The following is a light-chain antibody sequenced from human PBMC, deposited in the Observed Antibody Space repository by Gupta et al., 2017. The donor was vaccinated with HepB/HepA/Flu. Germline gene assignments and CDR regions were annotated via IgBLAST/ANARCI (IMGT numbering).Light chain of an antibody. CDR1: QSISSH. CDR3: QQNDNSPHT. CDR2: DAS. Sequence: DIQMTQSSSSLSVSVGDRVTITCRASQSISSHLNWYQQTPGKAPKVLIYDASTLQSGVPSRFSGRGSGTDFTLTISSLHPEDFARYYCQQNDNSPHTFGLGTKLEIK. V-gene: IGKV1-39*01. J-gene: IGKJ2*01.